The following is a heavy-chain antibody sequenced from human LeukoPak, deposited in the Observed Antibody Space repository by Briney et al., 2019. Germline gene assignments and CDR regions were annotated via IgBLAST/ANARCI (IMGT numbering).Heavy chain of an antibody. D-gene: IGHD6-19*01. J-gene: IGHJ4*02. Sequence: ASVKVSCKASGYPFTSFGINWVRQAPGQGLEWMGWINPYNGNTNYAQNLQGRVTMTTDTSTSTAYMELRSLRSDDTAVYYCARQDSSVDFWGPGTLVTVSS. CDR1: GYPFTSFG. V-gene: IGHV1-18*01. CDR3: ARQDSSVDF. CDR2: INPYNGNT.